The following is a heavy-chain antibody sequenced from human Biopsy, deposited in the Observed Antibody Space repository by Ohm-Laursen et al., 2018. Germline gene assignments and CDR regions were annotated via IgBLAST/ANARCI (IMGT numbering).Heavy chain of an antibody. CDR2: ISGTGGSL. Sequence: SLRLSCAAPGFTFSDYYMSWVRQAPGKGLEWVSYISGTGGSLDYADSVKGRFTISRDNAKNSLYLQINSLRAEDTAVYYCARDLSFGTVSDYWGQGTLVTVSS. D-gene: IGHD1/OR15-1a*01. V-gene: IGHV3-11*01. CDR3: ARDLSFGTVSDY. J-gene: IGHJ4*02. CDR1: GFTFSDYY.